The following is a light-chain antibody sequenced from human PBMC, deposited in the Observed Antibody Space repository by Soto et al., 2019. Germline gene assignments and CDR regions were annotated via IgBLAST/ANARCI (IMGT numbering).Light chain of an antibody. V-gene: IGKV1-5*03. J-gene: IGKJ4*01. CDR2: KAS. Sequence: DIQMTQPPSTLSASVGDRVTITCRASQSISSWLAWYQQKPGKAPKLLIYKASSLESGVPSRFSGSGSGTEFTLTISSLQPDDFATYYCQQYKSYSLTFGGGTKVDI. CDR3: QQYKSYSLT. CDR1: QSISSW.